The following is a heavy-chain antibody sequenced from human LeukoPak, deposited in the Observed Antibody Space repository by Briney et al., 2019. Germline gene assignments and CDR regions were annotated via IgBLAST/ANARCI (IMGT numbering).Heavy chain of an antibody. CDR2: INHSGST. CDR1: GGSFSGYY. Sequence: SETLSLTCAVYGGSFSGYYWSWIRQPPGKGLEWIGEINHSGSTNCNPSLKSRVTISVDTSKNQFSLKLSSVTAADTAVYYCARGSRFWSGYYHYYYYYYMDVWGKGTTVTVSS. V-gene: IGHV4-34*01. J-gene: IGHJ6*03. D-gene: IGHD3-3*01. CDR3: ARGSRFWSGYYHYYYYYYMDV.